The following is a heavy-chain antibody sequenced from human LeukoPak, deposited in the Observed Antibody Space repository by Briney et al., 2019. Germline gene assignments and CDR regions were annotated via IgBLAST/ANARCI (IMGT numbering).Heavy chain of an antibody. CDR1: GYSISSGYY. CDR2: IYPTGST. J-gene: IGHJ3*02. CDR3: ARALGDAFDI. V-gene: IGHV4-38-2*02. Sequence: PSETLSLTCTVSGYSISSGYYWGWIRQPPGKGLEWIGNIYPTGSTYYNPSLKSRVTISVDTSKNQFSLKVSSVSAADTAVYYCARALGDAFDIWGQGTMVTVSS.